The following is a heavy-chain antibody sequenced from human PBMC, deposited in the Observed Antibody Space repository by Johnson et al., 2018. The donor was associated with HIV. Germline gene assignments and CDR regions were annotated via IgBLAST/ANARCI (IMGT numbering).Heavy chain of an antibody. CDR3: ARSFRDYEEDTFDI. CDR1: GFTFSSYW. D-gene: IGHD4-17*01. CDR2: LNEGGSQK. V-gene: IGHV3-7*01. Sequence: VQLVESGGGLVQPGGSLRLSCAASGFTFSSYWMSWVRQAPGKGLEWLATLNEGGSQKYYVYAVKGRFSISRDNGKNSLYLQMNSLRAEDTAVYYCARSFRDYEEDTFDIWGQGTMVTVSS. J-gene: IGHJ3*02.